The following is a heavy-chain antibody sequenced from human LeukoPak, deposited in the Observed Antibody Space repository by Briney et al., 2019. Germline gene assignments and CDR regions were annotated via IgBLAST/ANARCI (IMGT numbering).Heavy chain of an antibody. CDR1: GFTFSSYA. V-gene: IGHV3-30*02. D-gene: IGHD6-19*01. CDR3: AKQPNAYSSVYYGMDV. Sequence: GGSLRLSCAASGFTFSSYAMSWVRQAPGKGLEWVAFIRYDGSNKYYADSVKGRFTISRDNSKNTLYLQMNSLRAEDTAVYYCAKQPNAYSSVYYGMDVWAQGTTVSVSS. J-gene: IGHJ6*02. CDR2: IRYDGSNK.